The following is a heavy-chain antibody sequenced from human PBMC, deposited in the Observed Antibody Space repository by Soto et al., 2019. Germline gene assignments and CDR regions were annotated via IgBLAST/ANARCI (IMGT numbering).Heavy chain of an antibody. CDR1: GGSISYYY. V-gene: IGHV4-59*01. CDR2: IYYSGNT. Sequence: KPSETLSLTCTVSGGSISYYYWGWIRQPPGKGLEWIGSIYYSGNTHYNPSLKSRVTISVDTSMNQFSLNLDSVTAVDSAVYYCVREGYVHAFDYWGQGALVTVSS. J-gene: IGHJ4*02. D-gene: IGHD5-12*01. CDR3: VREGYVHAFDY.